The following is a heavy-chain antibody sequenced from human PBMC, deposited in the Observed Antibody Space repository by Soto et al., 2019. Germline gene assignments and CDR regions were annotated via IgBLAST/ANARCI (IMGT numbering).Heavy chain of an antibody. CDR2: ISYDGSNT. J-gene: IGHJ4*02. D-gene: IGHD1-26*01. CDR1: GFTFSSYG. V-gene: IGHV3-30*18. Sequence: QVQLVESGGGVVQPGRSLRLSCVASGFTFSSYGMHWVRQAPGKGLEWVAIISYDGSNTYYADSVKGRFTISRDNSKNTLYLQMNSRRAEDTSVYYCAKEGGRSGSYYISSSYYFDDWGQGTLVTVSS. CDR3: AKEGGRSGSYYISSSYYFDD.